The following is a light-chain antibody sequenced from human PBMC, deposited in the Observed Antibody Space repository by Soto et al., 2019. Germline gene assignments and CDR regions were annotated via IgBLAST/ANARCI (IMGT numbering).Light chain of an antibody. CDR2: VAS. V-gene: IGKV3-15*01. CDR1: QSVNSN. J-gene: IGKJ4*01. Sequence: EIVMTQSPATLSVSPGERATLSCRASQSVNSNLGWYQQKPGQTPKLLIYVASTRSTGIPARFSGSGSGTEFTLTISSLQSEDSAIYYCQQYNVWPLTFGGGTKVEFK. CDR3: QQYNVWPLT.